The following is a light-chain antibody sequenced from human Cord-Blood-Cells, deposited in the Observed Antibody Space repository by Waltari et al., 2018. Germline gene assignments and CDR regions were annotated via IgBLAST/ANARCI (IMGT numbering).Light chain of an antibody. CDR3: QQYYSYPL. J-gene: IGKJ4*01. CDR1: QGISSY. Sequence: AIRITQSPSSLSASTGDRVTITCRASQGISSYLALYQQKPGKAPKLLIYAASTLQSGVPSRFSGSGSGTDVTLTISCLQSEDFATYYCQQYYSYPLFGGGTKVEIK. CDR2: AAS. V-gene: IGKV1-8*01.